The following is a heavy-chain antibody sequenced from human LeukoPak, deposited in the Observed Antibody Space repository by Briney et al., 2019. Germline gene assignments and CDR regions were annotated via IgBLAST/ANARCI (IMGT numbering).Heavy chain of an antibody. CDR3: ARDVLIGSGAGINWFDP. Sequence: ASVKVSCKASGYTFTSYGISWVRQAPGQGLEWMGWISPSNGNTKYAQKFQGRVTMTTDTSTNTGFMELRGLRSDDTAVYFCARDVLIGSGAGINWFDPWGQGTLVTVSS. CDR2: ISPSNGNT. V-gene: IGHV1-18*01. D-gene: IGHD6-13*01. CDR1: GYTFTSYG. J-gene: IGHJ5*02.